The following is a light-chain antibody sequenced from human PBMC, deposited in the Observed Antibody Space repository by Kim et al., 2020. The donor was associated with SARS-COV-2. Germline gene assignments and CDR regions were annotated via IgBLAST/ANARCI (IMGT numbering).Light chain of an antibody. CDR3: HYYGMSPWT. CDR2: GAS. Sequence: SPGERATLSCRAGQTISSSYLGWYQQKPGQAPRLLIYGASNGATGVPDRFSGSGSGTDFTLTITRLEPEDFATYYCHYYGMSPWTFGQGTKVDIK. CDR1: QTISSSY. V-gene: IGKV3-20*01. J-gene: IGKJ1*01.